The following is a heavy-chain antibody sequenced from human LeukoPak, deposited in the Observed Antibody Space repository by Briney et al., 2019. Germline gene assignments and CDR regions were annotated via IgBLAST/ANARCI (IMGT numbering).Heavy chain of an antibody. CDR2: FDPEDGET. CDR1: GYAFTDKY. V-gene: IGHV1-24*01. Sequence: ASVKVSCKTTGYAFTDKYIHWMRQAPGKGLEWMGGFDPEDGETIYAQKFQGRVTMTEDTSTDTAYMELSSLRSEDTAVYYCATVAASGYPTYYFDYWGQGTLVTVSS. J-gene: IGHJ4*02. D-gene: IGHD3-22*01. CDR3: ATVAASGYPTYYFDY.